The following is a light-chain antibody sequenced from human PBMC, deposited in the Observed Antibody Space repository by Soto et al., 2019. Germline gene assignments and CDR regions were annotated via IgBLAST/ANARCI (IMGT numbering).Light chain of an antibody. CDR3: SSYTSSTTLGV. Sequence: QSALTQPASVSGSPGQSITISCTGTNSDVGGYDYVSWYQQHPGKAPKLMIYEVSHRPSGVSNRFSGSRSGNTASLTISGLQDDDEADYYCSSYTSSTTLGVFGGGTKLTVL. V-gene: IGLV2-14*01. CDR2: EVS. J-gene: IGLJ3*02. CDR1: NSDVGGYDY.